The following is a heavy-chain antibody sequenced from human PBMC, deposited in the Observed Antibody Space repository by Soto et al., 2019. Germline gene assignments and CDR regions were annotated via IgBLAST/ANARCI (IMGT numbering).Heavy chain of an antibody. V-gene: IGHV1-18*01. D-gene: IGHD3-3*01. J-gene: IGHJ5*02. CDR3: AREMKYYDFWSGYLNWFDP. CDR2: ISAYNGNT. CDR1: GYTFTSYG. Sequence: ASVKVSCKASGYTFTSYGISWVRQAPGQGLEWMGWISAYNGNTNYAQKLQGRVTMTTDTSTSTAYMELRSLRSDDTAVYYCAREMKYYDFWSGYLNWFDPWGQGTLVTVSS.